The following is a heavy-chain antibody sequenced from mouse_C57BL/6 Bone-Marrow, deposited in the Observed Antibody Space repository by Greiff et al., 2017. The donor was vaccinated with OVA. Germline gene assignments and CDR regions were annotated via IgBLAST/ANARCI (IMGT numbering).Heavy chain of an antibody. CDR2: INPNNGGT. CDR1: GYTFTDYY. CDR3: AKSYYDSSGGFAY. Sequence: VQLQQSGPELVKPGASVKISCKASGYTFTDYYMNLVKQSHGKSLEWIGDINPNNGGTSYNQKFKGKATLTVDKSSSTAYMELRSLTSEDSAVYYCAKSYYDSSGGFAYWGQGTLVTVSA. J-gene: IGHJ3*01. D-gene: IGHD1-1*01. V-gene: IGHV1-26*01.